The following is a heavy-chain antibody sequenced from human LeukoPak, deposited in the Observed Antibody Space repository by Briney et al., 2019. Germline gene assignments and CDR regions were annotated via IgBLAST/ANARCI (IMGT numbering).Heavy chain of an antibody. CDR3: ARDPIGSRWPYYFDF. CDR1: GGTFSSYA. V-gene: IGHV1-69*05. J-gene: IGHJ4*02. CDR2: IIPIFGTA. D-gene: IGHD6-13*01. Sequence: GASVKVSCKASGGTFSSYAISWVRQAPGQGLEWMGGIIPIFGTANYAQKFQARVTITRDTSASTAYMELSSLGSEDTAVYYCARDPIGSRWPYYFDFWGQGTLVTVSS.